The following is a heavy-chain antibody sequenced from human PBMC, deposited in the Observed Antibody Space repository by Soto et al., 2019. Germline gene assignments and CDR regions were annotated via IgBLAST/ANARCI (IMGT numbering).Heavy chain of an antibody. Sequence: SETLSLTCAVYGGSFSGYYWSWIRQPPGKGLEWIGEINHSGSTNYNPSLKSRVTISVDTSKNQFSLKLSSVTAADTAVYYCARLGSVRGPGRGVTHTLNYYYYMDVWGKGTTVTVSS. CDR3: ARLGSVRGPGRGVTHTLNYYYYMDV. J-gene: IGHJ6*03. CDR1: GGSFSGYY. CDR2: INHSGST. D-gene: IGHD3-16*01. V-gene: IGHV4-34*01.